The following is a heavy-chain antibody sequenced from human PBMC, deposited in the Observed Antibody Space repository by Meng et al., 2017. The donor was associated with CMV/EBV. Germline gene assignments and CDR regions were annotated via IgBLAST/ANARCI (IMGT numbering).Heavy chain of an antibody. V-gene: IGHV1-2*02. D-gene: IGHD3-10*01. Sequence: STSTGYYIHWLRQAPGQGLEWMGWINPTSGGTNYAQKFQGRVTMTRDTSTSTAYMELSRLRSDDTAVYYCARDRGYYGSGSYQFDPWGQGTLVTVSS. CDR3: ARDRGYYGSGSYQFDP. CDR2: INPTSGGT. CDR1: STSTGYY. J-gene: IGHJ5*02.